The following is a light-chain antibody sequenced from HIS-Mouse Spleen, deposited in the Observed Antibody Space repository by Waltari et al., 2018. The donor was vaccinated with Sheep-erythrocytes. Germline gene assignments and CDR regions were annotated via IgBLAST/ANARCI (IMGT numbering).Light chain of an antibody. CDR1: SSNIASNT. Sequence: QSVLTQPPSASGTPGQRVTISCSGSSSNIASNTVNWYQQLPGTAPNLLIYSNNQRPSGVPDRFSGSKSGTSASLAISGLQSEDEADYYCAAWDDSLNGVVFGGGTKLTVL. CDR3: AAWDDSLNGVV. V-gene: IGLV1-44*01. CDR2: SNN. J-gene: IGLJ2*01.